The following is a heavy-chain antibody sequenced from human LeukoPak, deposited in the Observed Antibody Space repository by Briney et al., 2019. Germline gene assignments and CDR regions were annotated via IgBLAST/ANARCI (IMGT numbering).Heavy chain of an antibody. CDR3: AKDRLREPHFDP. CDR2: ISGSGGST. D-gene: IGHD1-26*01. V-gene: IGHV3-23*01. J-gene: IGHJ5*02. CDR1: GSTFSSYA. Sequence: GGSLRLSCAASGSTFSSYAMSWVRQAPGKGLEWVSAISGSGGSTYYADSVKGRFTISRDNSKNTLYLQMNSLRAEDTAVYYCAKDRLREPHFDPWGQGTLVTVSS.